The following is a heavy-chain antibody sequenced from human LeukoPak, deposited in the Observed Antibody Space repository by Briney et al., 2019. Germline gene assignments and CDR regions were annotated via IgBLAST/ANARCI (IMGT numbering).Heavy chain of an antibody. CDR2: IIPIFGTA. J-gene: IGHJ4*02. CDR1: GGTFSSYA. Sequence: SVKVSCKASGGTFSSYAISWVRQAPGQGLEWMGGIIPIFGTANYAQKFQGRVTITADGSTSTAYMELSSLRSEDTAVYYCARGFPDTAMVVFDYWGQGTLVTVSS. V-gene: IGHV1-69*13. D-gene: IGHD5-18*01. CDR3: ARGFPDTAMVVFDY.